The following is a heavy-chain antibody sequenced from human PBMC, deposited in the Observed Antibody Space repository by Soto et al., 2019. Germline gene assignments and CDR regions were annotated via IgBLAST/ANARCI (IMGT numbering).Heavy chain of an antibody. Sequence: SETLSLTCTISGGSISSSSYYWGWIRQPPGKGLEWIGSIYYSGSTYYNPSLKSRVTISVDTSKNQFSLKLSSVTAADTAVYYCASTETNDDLKKPSAVRTPRWGQGTLVTVSS. V-gene: IGHV4-39*01. CDR1: GGSISSSSYY. CDR2: IYYSGST. J-gene: IGHJ4*02. CDR3: ASTETNDDLKKPSAVRTPR. D-gene: IGHD1-1*01.